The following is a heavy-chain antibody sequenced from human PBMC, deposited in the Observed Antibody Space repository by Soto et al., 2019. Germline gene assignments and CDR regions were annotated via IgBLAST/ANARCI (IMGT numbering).Heavy chain of an antibody. CDR3: ARRPPRGYSYPAGHF. J-gene: IGHJ4*02. CDR1: GFNLNDYE. CDR2: ISSGATTI. Sequence: PGGSLRLSCAASGFNLNDYEMDWVRQAPGKGLECVSYISSGATTIYYADSVKGRFTISRDNAKNSLYLQMNSLRVEDTAIYYCARRPPRGYSYPAGHFWGQGTLVTVSS. D-gene: IGHD5-18*01. V-gene: IGHV3-48*03.